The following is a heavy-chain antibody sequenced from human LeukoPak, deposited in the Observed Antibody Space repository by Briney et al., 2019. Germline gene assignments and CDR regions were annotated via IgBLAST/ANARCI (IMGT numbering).Heavy chain of an antibody. CDR1: GFTFSTFA. J-gene: IGHJ4*02. CDR2: IFPSGGEI. D-gene: IGHD2-8*02. Sequence: GGSLRLSCAASGFTFSTFAMIWVRQPPGKGLEWVSSIFPSGGEIHYADSVRGRFTISRDNSKSTLSLQMNSLRVEDTAIYYCATYRQVLLPFESWGQGTLVTVS. V-gene: IGHV3-23*01. CDR3: ATYRQVLLPFES.